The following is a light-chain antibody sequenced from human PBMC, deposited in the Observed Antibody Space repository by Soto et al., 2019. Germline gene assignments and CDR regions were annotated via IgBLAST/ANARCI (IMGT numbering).Light chain of an antibody. J-gene: IGKJ1*01. Sequence: DIQMTQSPSSLSASVGDRVTITCRASQSVSSYLNWYQQKPGKAPKFLIYAASSLQSGVPSRFSGSGSGTDFTLTISSLQPEDFATYYCQQSYSTVGTFCQGTKVEIK. CDR3: QQSYSTVGT. CDR2: AAS. V-gene: IGKV1-39*01. CDR1: QSVSSY.